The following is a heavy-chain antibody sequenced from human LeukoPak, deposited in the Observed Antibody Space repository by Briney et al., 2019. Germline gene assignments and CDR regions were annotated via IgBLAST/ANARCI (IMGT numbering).Heavy chain of an antibody. J-gene: IGHJ4*02. Sequence: PSETLSLTCTVSGGSISSSSYYWGWIRQPPGKGLEWIGSIYYSGSTYYNPSLKSRVTISVDTSKNQFSLKLSSVTAADTAVYYCARQGLRYFDWLFRYPTGYFDYWGQGTLVTVSS. CDR2: IYYSGST. V-gene: IGHV4-39*01. CDR1: GGSISSSSYY. CDR3: ARQGLRYFDWLFRYPTGYFDY. D-gene: IGHD3-9*01.